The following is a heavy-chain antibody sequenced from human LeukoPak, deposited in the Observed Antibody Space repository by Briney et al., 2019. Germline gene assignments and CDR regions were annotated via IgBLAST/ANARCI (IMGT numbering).Heavy chain of an antibody. D-gene: IGHD5-12*01. CDR3: ASQNSAYDCFDY. CDR2: IKQDGSEK. J-gene: IGHJ4*02. CDR1: GFTFSSYW. V-gene: IGHV3-7*01. Sequence: GGSLRLSCAASGFTFSSYWMSWVRQAPGKGLEWVANIKQDGSEKYYVESVKGRFTISRDNAMNSLHLQVKSLRAEDTAVYYCASQNSAYDCFDYWGQGTLVTVSS.